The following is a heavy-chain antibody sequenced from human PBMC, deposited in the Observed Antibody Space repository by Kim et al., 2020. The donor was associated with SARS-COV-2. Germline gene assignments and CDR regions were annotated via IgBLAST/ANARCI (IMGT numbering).Heavy chain of an antibody. CDR3: ARDAVVVPAAEIRFYYYMDV. CDR2: ISSSSSYI. J-gene: IGHJ6*03. D-gene: IGHD2-2*01. V-gene: IGHV3-21*01. CDR1: GFTFSSYS. Sequence: GGSLRLSCAASGFTFSSYSMNWVRQAPGKGLEWVSSISSSSSYIYYADSVKGRFTISRDNAKNSLYLQMNSLRAEDTAVYYCARDAVVVPAAEIRFYYYMDVWGKGTTVTVSS.